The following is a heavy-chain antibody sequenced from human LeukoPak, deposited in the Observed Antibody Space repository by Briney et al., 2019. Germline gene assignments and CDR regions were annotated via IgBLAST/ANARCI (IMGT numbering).Heavy chain of an antibody. Sequence: PGGSLRLSCEASGFTLRNYWMHWVRQVPGEGLVWVSRIDPDGTTTNYADSVKGRFTISRDNSKNTLYLQMNSLRAEDTAVYYCARLNGYDISGYLDYWGQGTWSPSPQ. CDR2: IDPDGTTT. CDR3: ARLNGYDISGYLDY. J-gene: IGHJ4*02. D-gene: IGHD3-22*01. CDR1: GFTLRNYW. V-gene: IGHV3-74*01.